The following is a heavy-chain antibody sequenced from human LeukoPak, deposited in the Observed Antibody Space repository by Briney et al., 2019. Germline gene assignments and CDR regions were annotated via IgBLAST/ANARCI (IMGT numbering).Heavy chain of an antibody. CDR1: GFTFSSYA. D-gene: IGHD2-15*01. Sequence: GGSLRLSCAASGFTFSSYAMHWVRQAPGKGLEYVSAISSNGGSTYYANSVKGRFTISRDNSKNTPYLQMGSLRAEDMAVYYCARDAGFCSGGRCPRYYFDYWGQGTLVTVSS. CDR3: ARDAGFCSGGRCPRYYFDY. V-gene: IGHV3-64*01. J-gene: IGHJ4*02. CDR2: ISSNGGST.